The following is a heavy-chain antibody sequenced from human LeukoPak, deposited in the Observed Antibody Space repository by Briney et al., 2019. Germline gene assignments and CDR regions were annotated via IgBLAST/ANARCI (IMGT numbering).Heavy chain of an antibody. V-gene: IGHV3-21*01. CDR2: IGSSTSSHI. J-gene: IGHJ4*02. CDR1: GFTFSDYS. CDR3: ARDRSSSRDLDK. Sequence: GGSLKLSCAASGFTFSDYSMNWVRQAPGKGLEWLSCIGSSTSSHIYYADSVRGRFTISRDNAKNSLYLQMNGLRPEDTAVYYCARDRSSSRDLDKWGQGTLVTVSS. D-gene: IGHD6-13*01.